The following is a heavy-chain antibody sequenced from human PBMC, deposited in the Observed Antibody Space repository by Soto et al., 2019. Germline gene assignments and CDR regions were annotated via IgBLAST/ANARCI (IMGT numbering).Heavy chain of an antibody. Sequence: QVQLQQWGAGLLKPSETLSLTCAVYGGSFSDFYWTWIRQLPGKGLEWIGEINHSGSTNYNPALKRRVAISVETSKNQCSLNLRSVTAADTAVYYCGPRGAVADPRGYWGQGTLVTVSS. CDR3: GPRGAVADPRGY. J-gene: IGHJ4*02. CDR2: INHSGST. CDR1: GGSFSDFY. V-gene: IGHV4-34*01. D-gene: IGHD6-19*01.